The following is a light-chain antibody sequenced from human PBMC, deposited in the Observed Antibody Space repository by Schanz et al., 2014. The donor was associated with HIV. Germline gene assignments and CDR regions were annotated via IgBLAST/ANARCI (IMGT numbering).Light chain of an antibody. V-gene: IGLV2-23*02. J-gene: IGLJ3*02. CDR1: SNDVGTTNR. CDR3: CSYAGNTTWV. CDR2: EVT. Sequence: QSALTQPASVSGSPGQSITISCTGTSNDVGTTNRVSWYQQHPDKAPKLIIYEVTRRPPGVSSRFSGSKSGNTASLTISGLQSEDEADYHCCSYAGNTTWVFGGGTKLTVL.